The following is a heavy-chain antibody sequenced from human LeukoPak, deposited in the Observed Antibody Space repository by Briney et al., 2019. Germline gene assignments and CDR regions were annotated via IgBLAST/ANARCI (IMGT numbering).Heavy chain of an antibody. Sequence: GGSLRLSCAASGFTFNTYAMNWVRQAPGKGLEWVSVISGSGESTYYADSVKGRFTISRDNSKNTLYLQMNSLRAEDTAVYYCARDQANYDILTGYYRRTPAGVYYYMDVWGKGTTVTVSS. V-gene: IGHV3-23*01. CDR1: GFTFNTYA. CDR2: ISGSGEST. J-gene: IGHJ6*03. CDR3: ARDQANYDILTGYYRRTPAGVYYYMDV. D-gene: IGHD3-9*01.